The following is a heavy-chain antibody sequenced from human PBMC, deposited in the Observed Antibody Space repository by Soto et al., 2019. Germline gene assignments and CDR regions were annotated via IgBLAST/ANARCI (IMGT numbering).Heavy chain of an antibody. Sequence: QVQLVQSGAEVKKPGSSVKVSCKASGGTFSSYTISWVRQAPVQGLEWMGRIIPILGIANYAQKFQGRVTITADKSTSTAYMELSSVRSEDTAVYYCARGPRIGLDYWGQGTLVTVSS. D-gene: IGHD2-21*01. CDR1: GGTFSSYT. V-gene: IGHV1-69*02. CDR2: IIPILGIA. CDR3: ARGPRIGLDY. J-gene: IGHJ4*02.